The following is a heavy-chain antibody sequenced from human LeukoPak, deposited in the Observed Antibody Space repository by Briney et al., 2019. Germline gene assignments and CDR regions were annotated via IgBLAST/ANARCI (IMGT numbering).Heavy chain of an antibody. CDR3: ARSRGIPDAFDM. J-gene: IGHJ3*02. CDR1: GFTFSSYA. CDR2: ITGTGGTT. Sequence: QPGGSLRLSCAASGFTFSSYAMSWVRQAPGKGLEWVSTITGTGGTTYYADSVKGRFTISRDNSKNTLYMQMNSLRAEDTAVYYCARSRGIPDAFDMWGLGTMVTVSS. D-gene: IGHD2-21*01. V-gene: IGHV3-23*01.